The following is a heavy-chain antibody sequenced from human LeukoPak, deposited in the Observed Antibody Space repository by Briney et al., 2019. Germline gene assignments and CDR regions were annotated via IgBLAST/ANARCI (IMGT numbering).Heavy chain of an antibody. D-gene: IGHD1/OR15-1a*01. J-gene: IGHJ4*02. Sequence: PGGSLRLSCAASGFSFSTYSMSWVRQAPGKGLEWVSSIRGSGADKYYADPVKGRFSISGDNSQDTLSLQMNSLRAEDTAVYYCAKISWDGRGTFDWGRGTLVTVSS. CDR2: IRGSGADK. V-gene: IGHV3-23*01. CDR1: GFSFSTYS. CDR3: AKISWDGRGTFD.